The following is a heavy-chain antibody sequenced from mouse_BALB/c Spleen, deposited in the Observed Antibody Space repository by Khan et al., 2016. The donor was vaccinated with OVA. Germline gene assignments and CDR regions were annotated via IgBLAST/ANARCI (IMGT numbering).Heavy chain of an antibody. CDR2: ISNGGGRT. J-gene: IGHJ4*01. Sequence: EVQLVESGGGLVQPGGSLKLSCATSGFTFSDYYMYWVRQTPEKRLEWVAYISNGGGRTYYPDTVKGRFTISRDNAKNTLYLQMSRLKSEDTAMYYCARLGYGKGDAMDYWGQGTSVTVSS. V-gene: IGHV5-12*02. D-gene: IGHD2-10*02. CDR3: ARLGYGKGDAMDY. CDR1: GFTFSDYY.